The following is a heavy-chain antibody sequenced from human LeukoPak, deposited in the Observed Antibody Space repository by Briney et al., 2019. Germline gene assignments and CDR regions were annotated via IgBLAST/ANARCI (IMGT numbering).Heavy chain of an antibody. D-gene: IGHD2-2*01. V-gene: IGHV3-21*01. CDR2: ISSSSSYI. CDR3: ARMYCSSTSCY. J-gene: IGHJ4*02. Sequence: ETLSLTCAVYGGSFSGYYWSWVRQAPGKGLEWVSSISSSSSYIYYADSVKGRFTISRDNAKNSLYLQMNSLRAEDTAVYYCARMYCSSTSCYWGQGTLVTVSS. CDR1: GGSFSGYY.